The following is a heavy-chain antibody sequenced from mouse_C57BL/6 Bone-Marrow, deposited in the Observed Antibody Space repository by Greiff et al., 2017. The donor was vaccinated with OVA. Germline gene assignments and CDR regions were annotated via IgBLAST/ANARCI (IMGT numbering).Heavy chain of an antibody. J-gene: IGHJ4*01. CDR3: ARARTYDGYSYYAMDY. CDR1: GFTFSSYA. V-gene: IGHV5-4*01. Sequence: EVQLVESGGGLVKPGGSLKLSCAASGFTFSSYAMSWVRQTPEKRLEWVATISDGASYTYYPDNVTGRFTLSRDNAKNNLYLQMSHLKSEDTAMYYSARARTYDGYSYYAMDYWGQGTSVTVSS. D-gene: IGHD2-3*01. CDR2: ISDGASYT.